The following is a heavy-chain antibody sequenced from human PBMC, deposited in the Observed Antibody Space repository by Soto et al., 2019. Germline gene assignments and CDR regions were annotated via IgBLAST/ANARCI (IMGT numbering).Heavy chain of an antibody. CDR2: IYYSGTT. V-gene: IGHV4-61*08. CDR1: GGSISSGDYY. J-gene: IGHJ4*02. CDR3: ARESYYGSGATVVGY. D-gene: IGHD3-10*01. Sequence: SETLSLTCTVSGGSISSGDYYWSWIRQPPGKGLEWIGYIYYSGTTSYNPSLNSRVTISVDTSKNQFSLKLNSVTAADTAVYYCARESYYGSGATVVGYWGLGTLVTVSS.